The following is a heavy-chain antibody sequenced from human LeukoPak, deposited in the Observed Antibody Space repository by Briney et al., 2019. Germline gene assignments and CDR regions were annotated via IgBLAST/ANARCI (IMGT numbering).Heavy chain of an antibody. V-gene: IGHV4-34*01. J-gene: IGHJ4*02. Sequence: SETLSLTCAVYGGSFSGYYWSWIRQPPGKGLEWIGEINHSGSTNYNPSLKSRVTISVDTSKNQFSLKLSSVTAEDTAVYYCARDGYSGNDGLWGQGTLVTVSS. D-gene: IGHD5-12*01. CDR1: GGSFSGYY. CDR3: ARDGYSGNDGL. CDR2: INHSGST.